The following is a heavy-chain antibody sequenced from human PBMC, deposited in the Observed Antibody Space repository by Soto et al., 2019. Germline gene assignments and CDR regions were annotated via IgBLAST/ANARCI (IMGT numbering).Heavy chain of an antibody. CDR1: GYTFTNYG. V-gene: IGHV1-18*01. CDR3: ARGPDPTSSDH. J-gene: IGHJ4*02. CDR2: INGYNGKT. Sequence: QVQLVQSGAEVRKPGASVKVSCKTSGYTFTNYGINWVRQAPGQGLEWMGWINGYNGKTNYAQRVQGRVTLTTDTTTTTAYMGLRSLRSDDTAIYYCARGPDPTSSDHWGQGTLVTVSS.